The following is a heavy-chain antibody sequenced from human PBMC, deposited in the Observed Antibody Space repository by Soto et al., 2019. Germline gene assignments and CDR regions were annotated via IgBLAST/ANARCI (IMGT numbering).Heavy chain of an antibody. CDR1: GGTFSSYA. Sequence: QVQLVQSGAEVKKPGSSVKVSCKASGGTFSSYAISWVRQAPGQGLEWMGGIIPIFGTASYAQKFQGRVTITADESTSTAYMELSSLRSEDTAVYYCARFFYDFWSGYYLGWFDPWGQGTLVTVSS. J-gene: IGHJ5*02. CDR2: IIPIFGTA. D-gene: IGHD3-3*01. CDR3: ARFFYDFWSGYYLGWFDP. V-gene: IGHV1-69*01.